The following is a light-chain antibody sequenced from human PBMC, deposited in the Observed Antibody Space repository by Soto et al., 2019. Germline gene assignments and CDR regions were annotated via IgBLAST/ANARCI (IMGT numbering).Light chain of an antibody. CDR1: QSISSW. V-gene: IGKV1-5*01. CDR3: QQYYSYAWT. Sequence: DIQMTQSPSTLSASVGDRVTITCRASQSISSWLAWYQQKPGKAPKLLIYDASSLESGGPSRFSGSGSGTEFTLTISSLQTDYFATYYCQQYYSYAWTFGQGTKIEIK. J-gene: IGKJ1*01. CDR2: DAS.